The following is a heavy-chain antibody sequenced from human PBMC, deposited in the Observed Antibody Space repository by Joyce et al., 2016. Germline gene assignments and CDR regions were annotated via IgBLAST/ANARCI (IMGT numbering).Heavy chain of an antibody. CDR2: IYYSGST. J-gene: IGHJ4*02. D-gene: IGHD3-3*01. Sequence: LQLQESGPGLVKPSETLSLTCTVSGGSISSSSYYWGWIRQPPGKGLDWIGNIYYSGSTYYNPSLKSRVTISVDTSKNQFSLKLSAVTAADTAMYYCTRDGFLEWLGDDYWGQGTLVTVSS. V-gene: IGHV4-39*07. CDR3: TRDGFLEWLGDDY. CDR1: GGSISSSSYY.